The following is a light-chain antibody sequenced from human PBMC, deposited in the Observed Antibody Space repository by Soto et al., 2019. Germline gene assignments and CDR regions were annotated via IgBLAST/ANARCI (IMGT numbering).Light chain of an antibody. CDR1: QGIGND. CDR2: AAS. V-gene: IGKV1-6*01. Sequence: AIQMTQSPSSLSASVGDRVTITCRASQGIGNDLAWYQQKPGKAPELLIYAASSLQSGVPSRFSGSGSGTDFTLTINSLQPEDCATYYCLQDYNLLTFGGGTKVEIK. CDR3: LQDYNLLT. J-gene: IGKJ4*01.